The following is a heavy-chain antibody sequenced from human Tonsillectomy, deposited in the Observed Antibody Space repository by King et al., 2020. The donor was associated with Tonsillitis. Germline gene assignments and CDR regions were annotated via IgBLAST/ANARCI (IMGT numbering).Heavy chain of an antibody. V-gene: IGHV3-21*01. D-gene: IGHD4/OR15-4a*01. CDR3: ARQHEPHPHGAGLSYMDV. J-gene: IGHJ6*03. CDR1: GFTFWTYS. Sequence: VQLVESGGGLGKPGGSLRLSCAGSGFTFWTYSMNWVRQAPGKGLEWVSVISSSSIAIKYADSVKGRFTISRDNAKNSLYLQMNRLIADDTAVYYCARQHEPHPHGAGLSYMDVWGKGTPVTVSS. CDR2: ISSSSIAI.